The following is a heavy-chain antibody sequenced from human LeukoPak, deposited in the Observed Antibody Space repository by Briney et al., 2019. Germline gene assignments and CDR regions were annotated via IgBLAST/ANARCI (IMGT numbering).Heavy chain of an antibody. D-gene: IGHD3-22*01. CDR3: ARGRGYYDSSGFLVRPPHNYYYYMDV. CDR1: GGSISSGRYY. Sequence: PSETLSLTCVVSGGSISSGRYYWNWIRQPAGKGLEWIGHIYTSGSTNYNPSLKSRVTISVDTSKNQFSLKLSSVTAADTAVYYCARGRGYYDSSGFLVRPPHNYYYYMDVWGKGTTVTVSS. J-gene: IGHJ6*03. CDR2: IYTSGST. V-gene: IGHV4-61*09.